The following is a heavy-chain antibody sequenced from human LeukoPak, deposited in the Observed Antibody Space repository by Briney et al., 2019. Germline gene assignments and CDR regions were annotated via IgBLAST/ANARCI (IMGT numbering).Heavy chain of an antibody. CDR2: IIPIFGTA. J-gene: IGHJ5*02. D-gene: IGHD6-6*01. V-gene: IGHV1-69*13. Sequence: EASVKVSCKASGYTFTSYAMHWVRQSPGQGLEWMGGIIPIFGTANYAQKFQGRVTITADESTSTAYMELSSLRSEDTAVYYCASAIAARRQLVRWFDPWGQGTLVTVSS. CDR3: ASAIAARRQLVRWFDP. CDR1: GYTFTSYA.